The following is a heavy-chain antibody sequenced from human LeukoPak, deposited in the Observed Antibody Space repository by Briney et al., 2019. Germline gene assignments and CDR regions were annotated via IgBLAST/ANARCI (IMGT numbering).Heavy chain of an antibody. Sequence: GGSLRLSCAASGFTFSSYSMNWVRQAPGKGLEWVSAISGSGGSTYYADSVKGRFTISRDNSKNTLYLQMNSLRAEDTAVYYCAKDQEDYGGNSNFDYWGQGTLVTVSS. V-gene: IGHV3-23*01. CDR2: ISGSGGST. CDR1: GFTFSSYS. J-gene: IGHJ4*02. CDR3: AKDQEDYGGNSNFDY. D-gene: IGHD4-23*01.